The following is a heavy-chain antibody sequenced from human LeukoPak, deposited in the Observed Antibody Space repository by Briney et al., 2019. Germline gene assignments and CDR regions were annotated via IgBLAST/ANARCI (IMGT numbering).Heavy chain of an antibody. D-gene: IGHD1-1*01. CDR1: GYTFTSYD. J-gene: IGHJ6*02. Sequence: VASVKVSCKASGYTFTSYDINWVRQAPGQGLEWMGRIIPILGIANYAQKFQGRVTITADKSTSTAYMELSSLRSEDTAVYYCARGVQLERLFGMDVWGQGTTVTVSS. V-gene: IGHV1-69*04. CDR3: ARGVQLERLFGMDV. CDR2: IIPILGIA.